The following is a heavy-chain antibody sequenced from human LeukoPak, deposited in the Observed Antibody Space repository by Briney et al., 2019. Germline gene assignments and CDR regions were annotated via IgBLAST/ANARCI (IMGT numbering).Heavy chain of an antibody. J-gene: IGHJ4*02. CDR1: GFTFDDYA. CDR2: ISWDGGST. D-gene: IGHD6-13*01. CDR3: AKDISAAGTSPLFDY. Sequence: GGPLRLSCAASGFTFDDYAMHWVRQAPGKGLEWVSLISWDGGSTYYADSVKGRFTISRDNSKNSLYLQMNSLRAEDTALYYCAKDISAAGTSPLFDYWGQGTLVTVSS. V-gene: IGHV3-43D*03.